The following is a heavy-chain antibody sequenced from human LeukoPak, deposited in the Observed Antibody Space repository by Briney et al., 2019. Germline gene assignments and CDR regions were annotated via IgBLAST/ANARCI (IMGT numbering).Heavy chain of an antibody. CDR2: IKPDGSEK. CDR1: GFTFSSYA. Sequence: PGGSLRLSCAASGFTFSSYAMSWVRQAPGKGLEWVGNIKPDGSEKYYVDSVKGRFTMSRDNAKNSLYPQMNSLRAEDTAVYYCARLGNYADFDYWGQGTLVTVSS. CDR3: ARLGNYADFDY. D-gene: IGHD4-11*01. V-gene: IGHV3-7*01. J-gene: IGHJ4*02.